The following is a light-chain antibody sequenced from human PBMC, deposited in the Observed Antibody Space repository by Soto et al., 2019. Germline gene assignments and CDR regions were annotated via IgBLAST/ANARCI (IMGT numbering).Light chain of an antibody. CDR3: VSYTSSTTYV. Sequence: QSALTQPASVSDSPGQSITISCTGTSSDVGGSNFVSWYQQHPGKPPKLIIYDVANRPSGVSNRFSGSKSGSTASLIISRLQTEDEADYYCVSYTSSTTYVFGTGTKVTGL. CDR2: DVA. V-gene: IGLV2-14*03. J-gene: IGLJ1*01. CDR1: SSDVGGSNF.